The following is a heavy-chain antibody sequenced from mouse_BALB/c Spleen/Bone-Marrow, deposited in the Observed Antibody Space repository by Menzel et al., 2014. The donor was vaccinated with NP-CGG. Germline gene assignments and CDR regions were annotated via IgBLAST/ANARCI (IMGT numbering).Heavy chain of an antibody. CDR1: GYTFTSYW. D-gene: IGHD1-2*01. J-gene: IGHJ3*01. CDR2: IDPSDSET. V-gene: IGHV1-69*02. CDR3: ARRGYGYGFAY. Sequence: VQLQQSGAELVKPGAPVKLSCKASGYTFTSYWMNWVKQRPGRGLEWIGRIDPSDSETHYNQKFKDKATLTVDKSSSTAYIQLSSLTSEDSAVYYCARRGYGYGFAYWGQGTLVTVCA.